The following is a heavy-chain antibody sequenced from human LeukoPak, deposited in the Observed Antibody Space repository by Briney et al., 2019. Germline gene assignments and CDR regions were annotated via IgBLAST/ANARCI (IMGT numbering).Heavy chain of an antibody. J-gene: IGHJ6*02. D-gene: IGHD1-26*01. CDR3: ARGWEHYYYGLDV. CDR1: GYTFTGYY. CDR2: INPNSGGT. Sequence: ASVKVSCKASGYTFTGYYMHWVRQAPGQGLGWMGWINPNSGGTNYAQKFQGRVTMTRDTSISTAYMDLSRLRSDDTAVYYCARGWEHYYYGLDVWGQGTTVTVSS. V-gene: IGHV1-2*02.